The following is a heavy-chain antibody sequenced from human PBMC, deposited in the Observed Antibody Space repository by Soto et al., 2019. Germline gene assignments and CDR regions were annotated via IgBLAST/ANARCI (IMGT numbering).Heavy chain of an antibody. Sequence: QVQLQESGPGLVKPSQTLSLTCTVSGGSISSGGYYWSWIRQHPGKGLEWIGYIYYSGNTYYNPSLKSRLTIXVXTXXNQFSLKLSSVTAADTAVYYCARVCGGDCHYGMDVWGQGTTVTVSS. J-gene: IGHJ6*02. CDR1: GGSISSGGYY. D-gene: IGHD2-21*02. CDR3: ARVCGGDCHYGMDV. CDR2: IYYSGNT. V-gene: IGHV4-31*03.